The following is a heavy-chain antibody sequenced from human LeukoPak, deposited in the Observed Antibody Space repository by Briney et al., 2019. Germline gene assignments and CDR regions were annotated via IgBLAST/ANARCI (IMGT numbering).Heavy chain of an antibody. CDR3: ARDGLDSSGPVAFDI. D-gene: IGHD3-22*01. Sequence: GGSLRLSCAASGFTLSDHSMNWVRQAPGKGLEWVSIIHIDGDTHYADSVKGRFTISRDNSKNTLYLQMNSLRSEDTAVYYCARDGLDSSGPVAFDIWGQGTMVTVSS. V-gene: IGHV3-66*01. CDR2: IHIDGDT. CDR1: GFTLSDHS. J-gene: IGHJ3*02.